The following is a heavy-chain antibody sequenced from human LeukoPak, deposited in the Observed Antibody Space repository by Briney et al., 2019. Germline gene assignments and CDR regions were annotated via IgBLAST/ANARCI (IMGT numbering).Heavy chain of an antibody. V-gene: IGHV4-34*01. CDR2: INHSGST. CDR3: ARSARLELGLDY. CDR1: GGSFSGYY. J-gene: IGHJ4*02. D-gene: IGHD3-16*01. Sequence: SETLSLTCAVYGGSFSGYYWSWIRQPPGKGLEWIGEINHSGSTNYNPSLKSRVTISVDTSKNQFSLKLSSVTAADTAVYYCARSARLELGLDYWGQGTLVTVSS.